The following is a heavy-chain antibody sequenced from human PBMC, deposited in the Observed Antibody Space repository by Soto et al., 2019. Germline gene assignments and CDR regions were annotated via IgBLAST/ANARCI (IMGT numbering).Heavy chain of an antibody. Sequence: GGSLRLSCAASGFTFDDYAMHWVRQAPGKGLEWVAVISCDRSNKYYADSVKGRFTISRDNSKNTLYLQMNSLRAEDTAVYYCAKDWHYGSGSYYNSAFDIWGQGTVVTVSS. J-gene: IGHJ3*02. CDR2: ISCDRSNK. CDR3: AKDWHYGSGSYYNSAFDI. V-gene: IGHV3-30*18. CDR1: GFTFDDYA. D-gene: IGHD3-10*01.